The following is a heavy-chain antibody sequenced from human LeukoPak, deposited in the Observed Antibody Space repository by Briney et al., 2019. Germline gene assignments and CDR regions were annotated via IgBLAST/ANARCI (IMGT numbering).Heavy chain of an antibody. CDR3: ARDLPYDSSGRGYFRH. CDR1: GYTFTTYG. J-gene: IGHJ1*01. CDR2: ISADNGNT. D-gene: IGHD3-22*01. Sequence: ASVKVSCKASGYTFTTYGISWVRQAPGQGLEWMGWISADNGNTNYAQNLQGRVTMNTDTTTSTAYMELRSLRSGDTAVYYCARDLPYDSSGRGYFRHWGQGTLVTVSS. V-gene: IGHV1-18*01.